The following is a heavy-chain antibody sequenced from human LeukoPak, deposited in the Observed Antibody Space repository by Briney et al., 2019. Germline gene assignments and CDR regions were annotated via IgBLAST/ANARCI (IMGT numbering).Heavy chain of an antibody. V-gene: IGHV3-23*01. CDR2: ISGSTSNT. D-gene: IGHD4-23*01. J-gene: IGHJ4*02. CDR1: GFTFGSYA. CDR3: AKVAGYGGDGGGYFDF. Sequence: GRSLRLSCAASGFTFGSYAMTWVRQAPGRGLDWVSSISGSTSNTFYADSVKGRLTIPRDTSEHTLYLQVSSTRAEETAVYFCAKVAGYGGDGGGYFDFWGQGTLVTVSS.